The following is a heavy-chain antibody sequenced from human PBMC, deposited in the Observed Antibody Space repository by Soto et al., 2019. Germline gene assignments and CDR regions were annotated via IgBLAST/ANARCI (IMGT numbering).Heavy chain of an antibody. D-gene: IGHD3-22*01. CDR2: INAGNGNT. CDR1: GYTFTSYA. Sequence: QVQLVQSGAEEKKPGASVKVSCKASGYTFTSYAMHWVRQAPGQRLEWMGWINAGNGNTKYSQKFQGRVTITRDTSASTAYMELSSLSSEDTAVYYCARDPYDSPVRYFDYWGQGTLVTVSS. V-gene: IGHV1-3*05. CDR3: ARDPYDSPVRYFDY. J-gene: IGHJ4*02.